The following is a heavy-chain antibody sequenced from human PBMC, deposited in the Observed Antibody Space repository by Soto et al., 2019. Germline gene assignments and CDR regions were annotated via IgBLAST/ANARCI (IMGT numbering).Heavy chain of an antibody. CDR1: GYSFNSVHF. D-gene: IGHD2-2*01. CDR3: AAAKLPAARFYGMDV. CDR2: LSQNGGT. V-gene: IGHV4-38-2*01. J-gene: IGHJ6*02. Sequence: SETLSLTCVVSGYSFNSVHFWGWIRQPTGKGLRWSGRLSQNGGTYRNPSLRSRVTLSVDTSKNQFSLKLTSVTAADAAVYYCAAAKLPAARFYGMDVWGQGSTVTVSS.